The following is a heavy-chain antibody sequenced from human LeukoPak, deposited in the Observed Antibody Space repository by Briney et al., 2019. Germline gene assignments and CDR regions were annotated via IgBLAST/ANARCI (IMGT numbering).Heavy chain of an antibody. V-gene: IGHV4-4*02. CDR1: GDSISSSNR. Sequence: PSGTLSLTCAVSGDSISSSNRWNWVRQPPGKGLEWIGEIYHSGSTNYNPSLKSRVTISVDTSKNQFSLKVNSVTAADTAVYYCARDRSAGATLDFWGQGTLVAVSS. CDR2: IYHSGST. J-gene: IGHJ4*02. CDR3: ARDRSAGATLDF.